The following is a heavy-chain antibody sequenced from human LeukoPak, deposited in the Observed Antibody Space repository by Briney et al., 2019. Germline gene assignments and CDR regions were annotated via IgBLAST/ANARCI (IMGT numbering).Heavy chain of an antibody. J-gene: IGHJ4*02. V-gene: IGHV4-59*13. D-gene: IGHD2-8*02. CDR3: ARVPYFYTGSVQLPIFDY. CDR2: IYHSGNT. Sequence: SETLSLTCTVSRGSMNNYYWSWVRQPPGKGLEWIGYIYHSGNTYYTPSLERRATMSVDTSTNQFSLKLNSVTAADTAVYYCARVPYFYTGSVQLPIFDYWGQGTLATVSS. CDR1: RGSMNNYY.